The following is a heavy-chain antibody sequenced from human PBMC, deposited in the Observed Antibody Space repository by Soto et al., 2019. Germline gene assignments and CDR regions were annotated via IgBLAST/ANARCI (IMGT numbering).Heavy chain of an antibody. CDR1: AFTLSIFA. CDR2: TSKDGINT. Sequence: QVQLVESGGGVVQPGRSLRLSCAASAFTLSIFAMHWVRQAPGKGLEWVAVTSKDGINTYYADSVKGRFTISRDNSKSTIYLQMNSLRTEDTALYYCARGNMDVWGQGTTVTVSS. J-gene: IGHJ6*02. D-gene: IGHD1-1*01. V-gene: IGHV3-30-3*01. CDR3: ARGNMDV.